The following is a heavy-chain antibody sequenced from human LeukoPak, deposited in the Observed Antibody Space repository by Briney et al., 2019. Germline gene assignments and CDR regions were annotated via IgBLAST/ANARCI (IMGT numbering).Heavy chain of an antibody. D-gene: IGHD3-3*01. CDR3: ARRYDFWSGFINWFDP. CDR1: GGSISSSSYY. J-gene: IGHJ5*02. Sequence: SETLSLTCTVSGGSISSSSYYWGWIRQPPGKGLEWIGSIYYSGSTYYNPSLKSRVTISVDTSKNQFSLKLSSVTAADTAVYYCARRYDFWSGFINWFDPWGQGTLVTVSS. V-gene: IGHV4-39*01. CDR2: IYYSGST.